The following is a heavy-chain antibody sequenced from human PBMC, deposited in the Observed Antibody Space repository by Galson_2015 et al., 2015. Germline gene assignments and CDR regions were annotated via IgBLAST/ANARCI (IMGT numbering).Heavy chain of an antibody. Sequence: SLRLSCAASGFTFRNYWMVWVRQTPEKGLQWVAKIKYDGSQTSYVDSVKGRFTISRDNAENSLDLQMNSLGADDTAVYYCAKDGAIGYGTQKGWYFDLWGRGTLVTVSS. J-gene: IGHJ2*01. D-gene: IGHD1-1*01. CDR3: AKDGAIGYGTQKGWYFDL. V-gene: IGHV3-7*03. CDR2: IKYDGSQT. CDR1: GFTFRNYW.